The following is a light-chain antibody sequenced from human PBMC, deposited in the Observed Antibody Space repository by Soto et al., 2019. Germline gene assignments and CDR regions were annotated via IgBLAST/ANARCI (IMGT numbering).Light chain of an antibody. CDR2: GAS. CDR3: QHYANSAT. CDR1: QSFINHY. V-gene: IGKV3-20*01. J-gene: IGKJ1*01. Sequence: EIVLTQSPGTLSLSPGERATLSCRASQSFINHYLAWYQQKHGQAPRLLICGASNTATGIPTRLSGSGSGTDFXLTISRLDPEDLAVPYCQHYANSATFRQGTKVDI.